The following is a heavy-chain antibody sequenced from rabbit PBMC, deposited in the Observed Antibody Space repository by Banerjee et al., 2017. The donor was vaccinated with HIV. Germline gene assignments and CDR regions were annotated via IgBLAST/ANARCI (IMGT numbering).Heavy chain of an antibody. J-gene: IGHJ4*01. CDR3: ARDLAGVTGWNFNL. V-gene: IGHV1S45*01. Sequence: QQQLEESGGGLVKPGGTLTLTCKASGIDFSSYYYMCWVSQAPGKGLEWIACIDASSGNTVYASWAKGRSTISKASWTTVTLQMTSLTAADTASYFCARDLAGVTGWNFNLWGQGTLVTVS. D-gene: IGHD4-1*01. CDR2: IDASSGNT. CDR1: GIDFSSYYY.